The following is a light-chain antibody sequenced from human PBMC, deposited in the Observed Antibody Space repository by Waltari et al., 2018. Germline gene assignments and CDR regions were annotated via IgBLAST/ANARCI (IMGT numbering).Light chain of an antibody. Sequence: QSVLTQPPSASGTPGQRVAISCSGSSSTIGSNTVNWYKQLPGTAPKLLIYSNKPRHAGVPVRSSGSKSGTTASRAISGRQSEEEADYYSAAWDDSLNGGVFGGGTKLTVL. CDR1: SSTIGSNT. V-gene: IGLV1-44*01. CDR2: SNK. J-gene: IGLJ3*02. CDR3: AAWDDSLNGGV.